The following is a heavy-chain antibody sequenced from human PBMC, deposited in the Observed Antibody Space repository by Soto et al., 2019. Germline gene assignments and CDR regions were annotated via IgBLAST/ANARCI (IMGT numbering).Heavy chain of an antibody. V-gene: IGHV1-69*01. CDR3: ARDPSGSYSGDYFDY. CDR2: IIPIFGTA. J-gene: IGHJ4*02. CDR1: EGTFTAKA. D-gene: IGHD1-26*01. Sequence: QVQLVQSGAEVKKPGSSVKVSCKASEGTFTAKASTGGRKALGQGLGWMGGIIPIFGTANYAQKFQGRVTITADESTSTAYMELSSLRSEDTAVYYCARDPSGSYSGDYFDYWGQGTLVTVSS.